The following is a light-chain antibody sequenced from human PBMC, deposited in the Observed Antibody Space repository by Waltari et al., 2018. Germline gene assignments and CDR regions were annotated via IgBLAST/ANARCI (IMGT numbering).Light chain of an antibody. CDR2: DTS. J-gene: IGKJ4*01. V-gene: IGKV3-11*01. CDR1: QSLSNY. CDR3: QQRRNWPLT. Sequence: TLSCRASQSLSNYLAWYQQKPGQAPRLLIYDTSNRATGIPARFSGSGFGTDFTLTISSLEPEDFAVYYCQQRRNWPLTFGGGTKVEIK.